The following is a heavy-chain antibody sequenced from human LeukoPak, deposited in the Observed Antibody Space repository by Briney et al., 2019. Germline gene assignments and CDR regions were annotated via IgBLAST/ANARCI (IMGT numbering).Heavy chain of an antibody. CDR3: ARQPPYDSSGYYFDY. Sequence: GGSLRLSCAASGFTFSSYAMHWVRQAPGKGLEYVSAISSNGGSTYYANSVKSRFTISRDNSKNTLYLQMGSLRAEDMAVYYCARQPPYDSSGYYFDYWGQGTLVTVSS. CDR1: GFTFSSYA. D-gene: IGHD3-22*01. CDR2: ISSNGGST. V-gene: IGHV3-64*01. J-gene: IGHJ4*02.